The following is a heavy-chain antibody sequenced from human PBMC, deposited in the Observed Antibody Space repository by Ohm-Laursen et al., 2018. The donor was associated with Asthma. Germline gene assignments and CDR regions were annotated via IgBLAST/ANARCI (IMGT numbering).Heavy chain of an antibody. CDR2: ISAKNGNT. CDR3: ASYDSSADAFDI. D-gene: IGHD3-22*01. Sequence: ASVKVSCKSSGSTFTDYDISWVRQAPGQGLEWMGWISAKNGNTDFTQKLQGRVTLTTDTSTSTAYMEVRSLTSDDTAVYYCASYDSSADAFDIWGQGTMVTVSS. J-gene: IGHJ3*02. V-gene: IGHV1-18*04. CDR1: GSTFTDYD.